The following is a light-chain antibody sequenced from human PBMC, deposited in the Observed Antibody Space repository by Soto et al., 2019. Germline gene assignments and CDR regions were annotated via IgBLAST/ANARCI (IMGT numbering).Light chain of an antibody. CDR2: TDK. V-gene: IGLV1-44*01. Sequence: QSVLTQPPSASGTPGQKVTISCSGGSCNIGINTVNWYKQIPGTAHHVVIYTDKHRPSGVPDRFSGSKSGTSASLATKGLQAGDVADYYCGAWDESLNGYVFGPGTNLTVL. CDR3: GAWDESLNGYV. J-gene: IGLJ1*01. CDR1: SCNIGINT.